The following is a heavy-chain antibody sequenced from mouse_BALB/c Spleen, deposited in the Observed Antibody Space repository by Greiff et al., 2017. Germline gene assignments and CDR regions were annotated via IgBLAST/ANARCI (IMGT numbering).Heavy chain of an antibody. Sequence: EVKLVESGGGLVQPGGSLKLSCAASGFTFSSYTMSWVRQTPEKRLEWVAYISNGGGSTYYPDTVKGRFTISRDNAKNTLYLQMSSLKSEDTAMYYCARQGLRRPDYAMDDWGQGTSVTVSS. J-gene: IGHJ4*01. CDR2: ISNGGGST. CDR3: ARQGLRRPDYAMDD. CDR1: GFTFSSYT. D-gene: IGHD1-2*01. V-gene: IGHV5-12-2*01.